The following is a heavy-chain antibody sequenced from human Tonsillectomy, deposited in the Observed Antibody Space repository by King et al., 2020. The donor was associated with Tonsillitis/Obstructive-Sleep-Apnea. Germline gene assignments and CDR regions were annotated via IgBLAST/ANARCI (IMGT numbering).Heavy chain of an antibody. V-gene: IGHV4-34*01. CDR3: ARGRGNCSGGSCRTDY. D-gene: IGHD2-15*01. CDR1: GGSFSAYY. CDR2: INHSGST. Sequence: QVQLPQWGAGLLKPSETLSLTCAVYGGSFSAYYWSWIRQPPGKRLEWTGEINHSGSTNYNPSLKSRVTISIDTSKNQFSLKLSSVTAADTAVYYCARGRGNCSGGSCRTDYWGQGTLVTVSS. J-gene: IGHJ4*02.